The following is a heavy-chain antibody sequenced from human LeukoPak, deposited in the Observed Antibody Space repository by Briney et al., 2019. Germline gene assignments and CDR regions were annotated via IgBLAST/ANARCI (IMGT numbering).Heavy chain of an antibody. Sequence: SETLSLTCTVSGGSISSYYWSWIRQPPGKGLKWIGYIYYSGSTNYNPSLKSRVTISVDTSKNQFSLKLSSVTAADTAVYYCARLYGSGSYVVYWGQGTLVTVSS. D-gene: IGHD3-10*01. CDR2: IYYSGST. J-gene: IGHJ4*02. CDR3: ARLYGSGSYVVY. V-gene: IGHV4-59*08. CDR1: GGSISSYY.